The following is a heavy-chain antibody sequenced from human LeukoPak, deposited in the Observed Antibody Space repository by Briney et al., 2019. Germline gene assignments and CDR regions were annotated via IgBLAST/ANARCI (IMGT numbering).Heavy chain of an antibody. Sequence: GSSVKVSCKASGGTFSSYAISWVRQAPGQGLEWMGWISAYNGNTNYAQKLQGRVTMTTDTSTSTAYMELRSLRSDDTAVYYCARAGGGWYLGYFDYWGQGTLVTVSS. CDR1: GGTFSSYA. J-gene: IGHJ4*02. V-gene: IGHV1-18*01. D-gene: IGHD6-19*01. CDR2: ISAYNGNT. CDR3: ARAGGGWYLGYFDY.